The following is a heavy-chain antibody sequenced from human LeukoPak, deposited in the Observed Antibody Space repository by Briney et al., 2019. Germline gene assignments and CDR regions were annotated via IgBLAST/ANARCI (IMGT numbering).Heavy chain of an antibody. D-gene: IGHD3-22*01. CDR1: GLTARTTY. CDR2: LYTGGGT. Sequence: AGSLTLSCAASGLTARTTYMSWVRQPPGKGPEWDSVLYTGGGTDYSDSVKGRFTISRDNSKNTLALQMNTLRAEDTAIYYCARSGYRHPYHFDSWGKGTLVTVSS. V-gene: IGHV3-53*03. J-gene: IGHJ4*02. CDR3: ARSGYRHPYHFDS.